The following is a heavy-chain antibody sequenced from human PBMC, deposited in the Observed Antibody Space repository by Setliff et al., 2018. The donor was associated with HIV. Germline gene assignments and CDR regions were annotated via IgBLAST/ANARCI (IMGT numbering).Heavy chain of an antibody. CDR1: GFTFKNYW. CDR3: AKWRGDQSEFDF. CDR2: IKGDGGAD. J-gene: IGHJ4*02. Sequence: LRLSCAASGFTFKNYWMGWVRQAPGKGLEWVANIKGDGGADEYVDSVKGRFTISRDNAKDSLDLQMNGLRVDDTAMYYCAKWRGDQSEFDFWGQGSLVTVSS. D-gene: IGHD2-8*01. V-gene: IGHV3-7*03.